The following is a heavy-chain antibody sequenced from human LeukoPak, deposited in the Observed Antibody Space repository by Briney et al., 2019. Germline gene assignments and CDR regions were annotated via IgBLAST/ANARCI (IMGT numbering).Heavy chain of an antibody. CDR3: ATGYYDSSGYLAPYY. D-gene: IGHD3-22*01. V-gene: IGHV1-24*01. CDR2: FDPEDGET. J-gene: IGHJ4*02. Sequence: GASVKVSCKVSEYTLTELSMHWVRQAPGKGLEWMGGFDPEDGETIYAQKFQGRVTMTEHTSTDTAYMELSSLRSEDTAVYYCATGYYDSSGYLAPYYWGQGTLVTVSS. CDR1: EYTLTELS.